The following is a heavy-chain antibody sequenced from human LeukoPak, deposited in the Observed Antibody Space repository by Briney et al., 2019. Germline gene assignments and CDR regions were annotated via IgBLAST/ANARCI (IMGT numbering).Heavy chain of an antibody. CDR2: IYYSGST. D-gene: IGHD3-10*01. V-gene: IGHV4-31*03. CDR3: ARSDYHGSGSHTVFDAFDV. J-gene: IGHJ3*01. Sequence: SETLSLTCTVSGGSISSGGYYWSWIRQHPGKGLEWIGYIYYSGSTYYNPSLKSRVTISVDTSKNQFSLKLSSVTAADTAMYYCARSDYHGSGSHTVFDAFDVWGQGTRVTVFS. CDR1: GGSISSGGYY.